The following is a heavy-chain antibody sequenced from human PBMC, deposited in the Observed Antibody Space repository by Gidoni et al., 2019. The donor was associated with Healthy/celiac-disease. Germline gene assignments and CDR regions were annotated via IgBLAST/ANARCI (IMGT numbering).Heavy chain of an antibody. V-gene: IGHV4-4*07. D-gene: IGHD2-21*02. CDR2: IYTSGST. CDR1: GGFISSYY. CDR3: ARDTLAYCGGDCYSRAPNWFDP. J-gene: IGHJ5*02. Sequence: QVQLQESGPGLVKPSATLSLTCTVSGGFISSYYWSWLRQPAGKGLEWIGRIYTSGSTNYNPSLKSRVTMSVDTSKNQFSLKLSSVTAADTAVYYCARDTLAYCGGDCYSRAPNWFDPWGQGTLVTVSS.